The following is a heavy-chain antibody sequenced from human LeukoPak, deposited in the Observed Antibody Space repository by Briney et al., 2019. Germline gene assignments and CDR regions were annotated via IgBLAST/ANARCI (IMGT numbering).Heavy chain of an antibody. CDR1: GYTFTSKY. CDR2: INPSGGST. V-gene: IGHV1-46*01. J-gene: IGHJ4*02. CDR3: AREGGGAAAGTFDY. D-gene: IGHD6-13*01. Sequence: ASVKVSCKASGYTFTSKYMHWVRQAPGQGLEWLGVINPSGGSTSYAQKFQGRVTITRDTSASTAYMELSSLRSEDMAVYYCAREGGGAAAGTFDYWGQGTLVTVSS.